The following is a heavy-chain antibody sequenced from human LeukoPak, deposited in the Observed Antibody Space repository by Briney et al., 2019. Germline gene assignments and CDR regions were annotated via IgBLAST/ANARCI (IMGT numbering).Heavy chain of an antibody. CDR2: IYYSGST. D-gene: IGHD1-26*01. CDR1: GGSISSSSYY. Sequence: SSETLSLTCTVSGGSISSSSYYWGWIRQPPGKGLEWIGSIYYSGSTYYNPSLKSRVTISVDTSKNQFSLKLSSVTAADTAVYYCARQGVGHHYYYYYYMDVWGKGTTVTISS. CDR3: ARQGVGHHYYYYYYMDV. V-gene: IGHV4-39*01. J-gene: IGHJ6*03.